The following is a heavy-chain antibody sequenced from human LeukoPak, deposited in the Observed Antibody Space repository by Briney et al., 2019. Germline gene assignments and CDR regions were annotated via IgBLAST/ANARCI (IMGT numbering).Heavy chain of an antibody. J-gene: IGHJ3*02. V-gene: IGHV3-30*04. CDR2: ISYDGSSK. D-gene: IGHD5-18*01. CDR1: EFTLSSYE. Sequence: GGPLRLSCAASEFTLSSYEMNWVRQAPGKGLEWVAVISYDGSSKYYADSVKGRFTISRDNSKNTLYLQMNSLRAEDTAVYYCARARSSYGYGDAFDIWGQGTMVTVSS. CDR3: ARARSSYGYGDAFDI.